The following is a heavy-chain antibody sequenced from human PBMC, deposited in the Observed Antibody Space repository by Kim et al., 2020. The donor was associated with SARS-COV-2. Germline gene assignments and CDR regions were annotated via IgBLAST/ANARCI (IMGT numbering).Heavy chain of an antibody. D-gene: IGHD6-13*01. CDR3: ARDKGGYGAFDF. V-gene: IGHV3-74*01. Sequence: YADSVKGRFIISRDNAKNTLYLQMNSLRAEDTAVYYCARDKGGYGAFDFWGQGTMVTVSS. J-gene: IGHJ3*01.